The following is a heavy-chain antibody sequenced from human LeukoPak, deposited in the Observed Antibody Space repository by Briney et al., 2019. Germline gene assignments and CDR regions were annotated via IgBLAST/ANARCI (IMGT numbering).Heavy chain of an antibody. V-gene: IGHV3-7*01. CDR2: IKEDGSEK. J-gene: IGHJ2*01. Sequence: PGGSLRLSCVASGFTVSNSYMNWVRQAPGKGLEWVADIKEDGSEKYSVDSMKGRFTISRDNAKNSLYLQMDSLRAEDTAVYYCARDTYRFFDLWGRGTLVTVSS. CDR3: ARDTYRFFDL. CDR1: GFTVSNSY.